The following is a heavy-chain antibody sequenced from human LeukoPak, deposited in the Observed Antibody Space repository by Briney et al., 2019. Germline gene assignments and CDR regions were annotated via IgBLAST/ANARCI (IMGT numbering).Heavy chain of an antibody. CDR1: GLTFSSYG. CDR2: ISYDGSNK. J-gene: IGHJ4*02. CDR3: AKDPYGSGSYFDY. V-gene: IGHV3-30*18. Sequence: GGSLRLSCAASGLTFSSYGMHWVRQAPGKGLEWVAVISYDGSNKYYADSVKGRFTISRDNSKNTLYLQMNSLRAEDTAVYYCAKDPYGSGSYFDYWGQGTLVTVSS. D-gene: IGHD3-10*01.